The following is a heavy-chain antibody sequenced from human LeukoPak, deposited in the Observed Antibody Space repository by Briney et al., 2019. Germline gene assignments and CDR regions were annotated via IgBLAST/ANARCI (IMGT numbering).Heavy chain of an antibody. J-gene: IGHJ4*02. V-gene: IGHV3-23*01. Sequence: GGSLRLSCAASGFTFSSYAMSWVRQAPGKGLEWVSAISGSSRSTYYADSVKGRFTISRDNSKNTLYLQMNSLRAEDTAVYCCAKLGGYVIMFQFDYWGQGTLVTVSS. CDR3: AKLGGYVIMFQFDY. D-gene: IGHD5-12*01. CDR2: ISGSSRST. CDR1: GFTFSSYA.